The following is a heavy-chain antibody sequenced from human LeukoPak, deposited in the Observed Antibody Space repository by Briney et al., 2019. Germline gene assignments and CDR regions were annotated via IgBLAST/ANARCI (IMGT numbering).Heavy chain of an antibody. V-gene: IGHV3-23*01. CDR3: AKRDYYDSSGYSPLFDY. CDR2: ISGSGGTT. J-gene: IGHJ4*02. D-gene: IGHD3-22*01. Sequence: GGALRLSCAASGFTFSSYAMTWVRQAPGKGLECVSGISGSGGTTYYADSVKGRFTIFRDNTKNTLYPQLNSLQTEDTAVYYCAKRDYYDSSGYSPLFDYWGQGTLVTVSS. CDR1: GFTFSSYA.